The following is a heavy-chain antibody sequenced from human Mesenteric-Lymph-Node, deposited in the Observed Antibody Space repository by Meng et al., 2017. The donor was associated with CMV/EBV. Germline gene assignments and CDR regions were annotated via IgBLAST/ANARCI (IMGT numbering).Heavy chain of an antibody. Sequence: KGSGYSFTSYWIAWVRQMPGKGLEWMGMIFPSDSDTRYNPAFQGQVTISADGSITTAYLQWSSLKAADSAMYFCATLGGYGGYDIDYWGQGTLVTVSS. CDR1: GYSFTSYW. J-gene: IGHJ4*02. CDR2: IFPSDSDT. CDR3: ATLGGYGGYDIDY. D-gene: IGHD5-12*01. V-gene: IGHV5-51*01.